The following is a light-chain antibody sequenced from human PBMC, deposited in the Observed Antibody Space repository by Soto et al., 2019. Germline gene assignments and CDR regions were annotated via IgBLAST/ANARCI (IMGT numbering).Light chain of an antibody. J-gene: IGKJ1*01. CDR2: WAS. V-gene: IGKV4-1*01. CDR1: QSVLNY. CDR3: QQYYSTPQT. Sequence: DIVMTQSPDYLAVSLGERATINCKSSQSVLNYLAWYQQKPGQPPKLLIYWASTRESGVPDRVSGSGSGTDFTLTISSLQAEDVAVYYCQQYYSTPQTFGQGTKVEIK.